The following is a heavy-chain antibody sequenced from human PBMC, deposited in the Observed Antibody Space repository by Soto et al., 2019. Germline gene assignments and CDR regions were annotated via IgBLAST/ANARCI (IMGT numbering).Heavy chain of an antibody. Sequence: QVQLVQSGAEVKKPGASVKVSCKASGYTFTGYYMHWVRQAPGQGLEWMGWINPNSGGTNYAQKFQGWVTMTRDTSISTAYMELSRLRSDDTAVYYCARAGYGDYVGGIGTYYYGMDVWGQGTTVTVSS. CDR2: INPNSGGT. D-gene: IGHD4-17*01. CDR1: GYTFTGYY. CDR3: ARAGYGDYVGGIGTYYYGMDV. V-gene: IGHV1-2*04. J-gene: IGHJ6*02.